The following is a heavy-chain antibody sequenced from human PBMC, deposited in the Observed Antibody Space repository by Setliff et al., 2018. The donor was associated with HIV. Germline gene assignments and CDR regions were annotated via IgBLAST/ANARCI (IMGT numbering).Heavy chain of an antibody. D-gene: IGHD6-19*01. V-gene: IGHV1-18*01. J-gene: IGHJ5*02. CDR1: GYTFLNYG. CDR3: ARDSGMAVVGTWRRLDP. CDR2: INVGNGNT. Sequence: ASVKVSCKASGYTFLNYGISWVRQTPGRGLEWMAWINVGNGNTKTARKFQGRVALTTDTSTSTAHMELRNLRSDYTAVYYCARDSGMAVVGTWRRLDPWGQGTLVTVSS.